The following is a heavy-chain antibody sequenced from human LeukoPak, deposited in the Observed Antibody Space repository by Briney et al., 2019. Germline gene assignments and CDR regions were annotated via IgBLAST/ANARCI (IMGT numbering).Heavy chain of an antibody. V-gene: IGHV3-23*01. J-gene: IGHJ4*02. D-gene: IGHD3-22*01. CDR1: GFTFSSYA. Sequence: GGSLRLSCAASGFTFSSYAMSWVRQAPGKGLEWVSAISGSGGSTYYADSMKGRFTISRDNSKNTLYLQMNSLRAEDTAVYYCAKDPNLAMIVVVNYFDYWGQGTLVTVSS. CDR3: AKDPNLAMIVVVNYFDY. CDR2: ISGSGGST.